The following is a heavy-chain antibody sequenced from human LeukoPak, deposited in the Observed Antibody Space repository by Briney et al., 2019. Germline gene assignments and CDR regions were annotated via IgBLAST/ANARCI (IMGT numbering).Heavy chain of an antibody. CDR2: ITGSGSAT. Sequence: GGSLRLSCAASGFTFSSHAVTWVRQAPGKGLEWVASITGSGSATYYADSVKGRFTISRDNSKETLYLQMNSLRADDTALYYCAKGMTDPLTGYYILTNVDYWGQGTLVTVSS. CDR3: AKGMTDPLTGYYILTNVDY. V-gene: IGHV3-23*01. D-gene: IGHD3-9*01. J-gene: IGHJ4*02. CDR1: GFTFSSHA.